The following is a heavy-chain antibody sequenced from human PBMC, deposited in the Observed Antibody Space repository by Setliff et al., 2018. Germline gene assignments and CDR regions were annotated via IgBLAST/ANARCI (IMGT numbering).Heavy chain of an antibody. J-gene: IGHJ4*02. V-gene: IGHV1-2*06. D-gene: IGHD3-3*01. CDR1: GGTFSSYA. CDR2: INPNSGGT. Sequence: GASVKVSCKASGGTFSSYAISWVRQAPGQGLEWMGRINPNSGGTNYAQKFQGRVTMTRDTSASTAYMELSSLRSEDTAVYYCARTDDYYNFYAYWGQGTLVTVSS. CDR3: ARTDDYYNFYAY.